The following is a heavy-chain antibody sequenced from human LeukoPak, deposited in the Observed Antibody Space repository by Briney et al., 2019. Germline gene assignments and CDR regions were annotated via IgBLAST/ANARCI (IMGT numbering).Heavy chain of an antibody. J-gene: IGHJ3*02. V-gene: IGHV4-59*12. D-gene: IGHD3-10*01. Sequence: PSETLSLTCTVSGGSISSYYWSWIRQPPGKGLEWIGYIYYSGSTNYNPSLKSRVTISVDTSKNQFSLKLSSVTAADTAVYYCARANYYGSGSYYNEGDTFDIWGQGTMVTVSS. CDR1: GGSISSYY. CDR2: IYYSGST. CDR3: ARANYYGSGSYYNEGDTFDI.